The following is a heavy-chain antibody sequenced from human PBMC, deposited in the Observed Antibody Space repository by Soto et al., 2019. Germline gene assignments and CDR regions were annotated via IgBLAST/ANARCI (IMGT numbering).Heavy chain of an antibody. Sequence: ASVKVSCKASGYTFTSYGISWVRQAPGQGLEWMGWISAYNGNTNYAQKLQGRVTMTTDTSTSTAYMELRSLRSDDTAVYYCARARSGYYYDSSGYSDYWGQGTLVTVS. D-gene: IGHD3-22*01. V-gene: IGHV1-18*04. CDR3: ARARSGYYYDSSGYSDY. CDR1: GYTFTSYG. CDR2: ISAYNGNT. J-gene: IGHJ4*02.